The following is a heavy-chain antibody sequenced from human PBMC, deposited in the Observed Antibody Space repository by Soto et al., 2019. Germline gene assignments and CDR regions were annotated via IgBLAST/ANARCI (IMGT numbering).Heavy chain of an antibody. CDR1: GFTFSSYA. CDR2: ISYDGSNK. CDR3: ARAQNYYDSSGYYPYYYYYGMDV. Sequence: QVQLVESGGGVVQPGRSLRLSCAASGFTFSSYAMHWLRQAPGKGLEWVAVISYDGSNKYYADSVKGRFTISRDNSKNTLYLQMNSLRAEDTAVYYCARAQNYYDSSGYYPYYYYYGMDVWGQGTAVTVSS. V-gene: IGHV3-30-3*01. D-gene: IGHD3-22*01. J-gene: IGHJ6*02.